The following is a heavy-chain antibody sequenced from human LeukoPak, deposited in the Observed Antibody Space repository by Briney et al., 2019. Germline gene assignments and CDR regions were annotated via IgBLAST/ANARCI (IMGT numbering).Heavy chain of an antibody. CDR1: GFTFSNAW. J-gene: IGHJ6*03. Sequence: GGSLRLSCAASGFTFSNAWMSWVRQAPGKGREWVGRIKSKTDGGTTDYAAPVKGRFTISRDDSKNTLYLQMNSLKTEDTAVYYCEGIVGATSYYYYMDVWGKGTTVTISS. CDR2: IKSKTDGGTT. D-gene: IGHD1-26*01. CDR3: EGIVGATSYYYYMDV. V-gene: IGHV3-15*01.